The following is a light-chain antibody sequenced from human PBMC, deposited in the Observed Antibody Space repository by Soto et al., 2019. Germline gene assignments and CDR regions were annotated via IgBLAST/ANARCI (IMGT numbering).Light chain of an antibody. Sequence: DIQMTQSPSSLSASVGDRVTITCRASQTIIRYLNWYQQKPGRAPNLLIYAASSLHTGVPLRFSASGSGTEFTLTISSLQPEDSATYYCQQRYSTLFTFGPGTRVEIK. CDR1: QTIIRY. CDR3: QQRYSTLFT. V-gene: IGKV1-39*01. CDR2: AAS. J-gene: IGKJ3*01.